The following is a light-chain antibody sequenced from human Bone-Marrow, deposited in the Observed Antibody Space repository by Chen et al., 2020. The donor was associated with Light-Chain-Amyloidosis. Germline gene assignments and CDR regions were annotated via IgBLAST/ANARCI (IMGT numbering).Light chain of an antibody. Sequence: QSVLTQPPSASGTPGPRVTISCSGTSPNIGSNYIYWYQQFPGTAPKLLIYRNNQRPSGVTDRFSGSKSGTSASLAISGLRPEDEADYYCSAWDDSLSAVVFGGGTKLTVL. V-gene: IGLV1-47*01. J-gene: IGLJ2*01. CDR2: RNN. CDR1: SPNIGSNY. CDR3: SAWDDSLSAVV.